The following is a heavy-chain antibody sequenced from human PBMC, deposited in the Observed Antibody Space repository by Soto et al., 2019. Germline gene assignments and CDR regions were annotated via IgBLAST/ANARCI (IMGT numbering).Heavy chain of an antibody. Sequence: SETLSLTCAVYGGSFSGYYWSWIRQPPGKGLEWIGEINHSGSTNYNPSLKSRVTISVDTSKNQFSLKLSSVTAADTAVYYCARGHYGGWYHKFDYWGQGTLVTVSS. J-gene: IGHJ4*02. V-gene: IGHV4-34*01. D-gene: IGHD6-19*01. CDR3: ARGHYGGWYHKFDY. CDR2: INHSGST. CDR1: GGSFSGYY.